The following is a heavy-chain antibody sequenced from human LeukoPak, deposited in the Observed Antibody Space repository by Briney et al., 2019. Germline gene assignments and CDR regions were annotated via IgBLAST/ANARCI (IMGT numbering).Heavy chain of an antibody. CDR3: AKQQTAAPNPLDY. J-gene: IGHJ4*02. CDR1: GFTFSSYS. CDR2: ISSSSNYI. Sequence: GGSLRLSCAASGFTFSSYSMNWVRQAPGKGLEWVSSISSSSNYIYYADSVKGRFTISRDNAKNSLYLQMNSLRAEDTAVYYCAKQQTAAPNPLDYWGQGTLVTVSS. V-gene: IGHV3-21*01. D-gene: IGHD2-2*01.